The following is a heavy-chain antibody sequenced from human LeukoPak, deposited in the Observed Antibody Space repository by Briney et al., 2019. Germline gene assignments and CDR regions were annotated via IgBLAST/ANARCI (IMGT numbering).Heavy chain of an antibody. CDR1: GFTFSTYA. D-gene: IGHD3-10*01. Sequence: GGSLRLSCAASGFTFSTYAMSWVRQAPGKGLEWVSGLTGSGRSTYYADSVKGRFTISRDNSKKTLYLQMNSLRAEDTAVYYCAKLMDYYGSGSFDYWGQGTLVTVSS. V-gene: IGHV3-23*01. CDR3: AKLMDYYGSGSFDY. J-gene: IGHJ4*02. CDR2: LTGSGRST.